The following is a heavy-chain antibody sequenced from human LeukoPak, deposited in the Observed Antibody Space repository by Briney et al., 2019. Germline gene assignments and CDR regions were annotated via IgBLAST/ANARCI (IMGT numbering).Heavy chain of an antibody. CDR2: ISSSSSTI. Sequence: GGSLRLSCAASGFTFSSYSMNWVRQAPGKGLEWVSYISSSSSTIYYADSVKGRFTISRDNAKNPLYLQMNSLRDEDTAVYYCARESRYVLRFLGIDYWGQGTPVTVSS. J-gene: IGHJ4*02. CDR3: ARESRYVLRFLGIDY. CDR1: GFTFSSYS. V-gene: IGHV3-48*02. D-gene: IGHD3-3*01.